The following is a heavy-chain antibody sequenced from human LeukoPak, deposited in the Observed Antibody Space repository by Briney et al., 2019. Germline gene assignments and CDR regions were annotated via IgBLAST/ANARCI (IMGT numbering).Heavy chain of an antibody. CDR1: GFTFSSYA. Sequence: GGSLRLSCAASGFTFSSYAMNWVRQAPGKGLEWVSAISGRGGSTYYADSVKGRFTISRDNYENTLYLRMNSLRDEDTAVYYCAKDRRNTVPTISDYWGQGTLVTVSS. CDR2: ISGRGGST. D-gene: IGHD5-12*01. V-gene: IGHV3-23*01. CDR3: AKDRRNTVPTISDY. J-gene: IGHJ4*02.